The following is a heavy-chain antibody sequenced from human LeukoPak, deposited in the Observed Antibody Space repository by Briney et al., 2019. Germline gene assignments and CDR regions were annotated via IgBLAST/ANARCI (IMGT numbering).Heavy chain of an antibody. CDR2: IYSGGST. D-gene: IGHD2-15*01. V-gene: IGHV3-53*01. CDR1: GFTVSSNY. Sequence: GGSLRLSCAASGFTVSSNYMSWVRQAPGKGLEWVSVIYSGGSTYYADSVKVRFTITRDNPKMPLYLQMNSLRAEDTAVYYCARGSSSEINWGQGTLVTVSS. CDR3: ARGSSSEIN. J-gene: IGHJ4*02.